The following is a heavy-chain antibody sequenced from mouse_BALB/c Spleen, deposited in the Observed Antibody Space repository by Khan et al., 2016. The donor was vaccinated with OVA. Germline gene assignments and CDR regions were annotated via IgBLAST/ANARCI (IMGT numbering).Heavy chain of an antibody. CDR1: GFSLTNYG. V-gene: IGHV2-6-1*01. CDR3: DTQPYYCYKMMDY. J-gene: IGHJ4*01. Sequence: QVQLKQSGPGLVAPSQSLSITCTISGFSLTNYGVHWVRQPPGKGLEWLVVIWSDGSTTYNSALKSRLTISKDNSASHVFFKMISLQTADTAMYFDDTQPYYCYKMMDYWGQGTTVTVSS. D-gene: IGHD2-12*01. CDR2: IWSDGST.